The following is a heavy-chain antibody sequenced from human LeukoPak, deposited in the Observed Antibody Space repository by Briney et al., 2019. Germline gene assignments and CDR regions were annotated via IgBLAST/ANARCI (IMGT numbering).Heavy chain of an antibody. CDR1: GYTFTSYG. CDR2: ISAYNGNT. V-gene: IGHV1-18*01. D-gene: IGHD5-12*01. J-gene: IGHJ3*02. CDR3: LWLRGGDAFDI. Sequence: AAVEVSCKASGYTFTSYGISWVRQAPGQGREWMGWISAYNGNTNYAQKLQGRVTMTTDTSTSTAYMELRSLRSDDTAVYYCLWLRGGDAFDIWGQGTMVTVSS.